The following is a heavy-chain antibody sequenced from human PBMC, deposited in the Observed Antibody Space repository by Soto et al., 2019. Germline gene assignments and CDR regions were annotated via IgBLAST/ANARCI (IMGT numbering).Heavy chain of an antibody. CDR3: AGSTSWFDP. CDR1: GGSISSSSYY. V-gene: IGHV4-39*01. J-gene: IGHJ5*02. CDR2: IYYSGST. D-gene: IGHD6-13*01. Sequence: QLQLQESGPGLVKPSETLSLTCTVSGGSISSSSYYWGWIRQPPGKGLEWIGSIYYSGSTYYNPSLMSRVTIPVATSKNQFSLKPSSVTAADTAVYYCAGSTSWFDPWGQGTLVTVSS.